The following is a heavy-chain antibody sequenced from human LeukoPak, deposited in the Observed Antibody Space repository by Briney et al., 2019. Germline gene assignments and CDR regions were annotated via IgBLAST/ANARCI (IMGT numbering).Heavy chain of an antibody. Sequence: PSETLSLTCSVSGGSISSSSDYWGWVRQPPGKGLEWIGSIYHSETTYYNPSLKSRVIKSVDTSKNQFSLKLNSVTAVDTAVYYCGRPNPDSSGYYGSFDPWGQGILVTVSS. CDR2: IYHSETT. V-gene: IGHV4-39*01. CDR3: GRPNPDSSGYYGSFDP. J-gene: IGHJ5*02. CDR1: GGSISSSSDY. D-gene: IGHD3-22*01.